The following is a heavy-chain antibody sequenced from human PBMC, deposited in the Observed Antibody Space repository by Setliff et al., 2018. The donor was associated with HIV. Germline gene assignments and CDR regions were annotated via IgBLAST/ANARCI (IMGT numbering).Heavy chain of an antibody. D-gene: IGHD3-10*01. J-gene: IGHJ4*02. Sequence: SETLSLTCTVSGGSINTGSYYWGWLRQPPGKGLESIGTIYYSGSTYYKSSLKSLLTISVDTSKNQFSLKKSSVTAADTAVYYCARARGPEGYFDSWGQGTLVTVSS. CDR1: GGSINTGSYY. V-gene: IGHV4-39*07. CDR3: ARARGPEGYFDS. CDR2: IYYSGST.